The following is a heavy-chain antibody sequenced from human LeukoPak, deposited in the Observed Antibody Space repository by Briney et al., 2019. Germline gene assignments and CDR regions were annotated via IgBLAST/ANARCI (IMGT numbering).Heavy chain of an antibody. CDR2: INVEGDYI. V-gene: IGHV3-74*01. CDR1: GFIASTFW. CDR3: ARDLTGPYDH. J-gene: IGHJ4*02. D-gene: IGHD3-22*01. Sequence: GGSLRLSCAASGFIASTFWMHWVRQAPGKGLVWVARINVEGDYIDYAESVKGRFTISRDSAKNSLYLQMSSLRPEDTGVYYCARDLTGPYDHWGQGTLVTVSS.